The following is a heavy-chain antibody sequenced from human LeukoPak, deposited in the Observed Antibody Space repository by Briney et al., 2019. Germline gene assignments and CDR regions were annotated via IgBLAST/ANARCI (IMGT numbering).Heavy chain of an antibody. V-gene: IGHV3-48*02. Sequence: PVGSLRVSRAASGLTFSSYSMNWVRQAPGKGLEWVSYISSSSSTISYADSVKGRFTISRDNAKESLYLQMNSLRDEDTAVYYCVREVTFIAAASGLGYQYYGMDVWGQ. CDR2: ISSSSSTI. CDR1: GLTFSSYS. J-gene: IGHJ6*02. CDR3: VREVTFIAAASGLGYQYYGMDV. D-gene: IGHD6-13*01.